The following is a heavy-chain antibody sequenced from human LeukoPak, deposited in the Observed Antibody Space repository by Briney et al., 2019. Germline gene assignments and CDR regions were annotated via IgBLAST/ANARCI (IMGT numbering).Heavy chain of an antibody. CDR3: AKPTSLKDANYGLTVTNF. CDR2: IRYDVNIK. CDR1: GFNFSAYG. D-gene: IGHD3-10*01. V-gene: IGHV3-30*02. Sequence: PGGSLRLSCAASGFNFSAYGMHWVRQAPGKGLEWVTFIRYDVNIKYYADSVKGRFTISRDNSRNTLDLQMNSLRVEDTAVYYCAKPTSLKDANYGLTVTNFWGQGILVTVSS. J-gene: IGHJ4*02.